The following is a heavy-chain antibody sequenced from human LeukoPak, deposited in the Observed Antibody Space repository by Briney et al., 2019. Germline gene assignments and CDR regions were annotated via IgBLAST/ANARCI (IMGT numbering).Heavy chain of an antibody. Sequence: GGPLRLSCAASGFTFTSYDFNWVRQAPGKGLEWVSYISNGGGTIYYADSVKGRFTISRDNAKNSVFLQMNTLRAEDTAVYYCARDSYMFGSDYWGQGTLVTVSS. CDR1: GFTFTSYD. J-gene: IGHJ4*02. CDR3: ARDSYMFGSDY. D-gene: IGHD3-10*02. V-gene: IGHV3-48*03. CDR2: ISNGGGTI.